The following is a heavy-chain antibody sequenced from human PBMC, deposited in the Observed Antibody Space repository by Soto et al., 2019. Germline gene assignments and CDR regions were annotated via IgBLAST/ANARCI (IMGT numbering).Heavy chain of an antibody. CDR2: ISSSSGYT. V-gene: IGHV3-11*06. D-gene: IGHD4-17*01. J-gene: IGHJ4*02. Sequence: QVQLVESGGGLVKPGGSLRLSCVASGFTFNDYYMSWIRQAPGKGLEWVSYISSSSGYTNYADSVKGRFTISRDNARNSLYLQMNRLRAEDTAVYYCARGGTTVTDFWGQGTLGTVSS. CDR3: ARGGTTVTDF. CDR1: GFTFNDYY.